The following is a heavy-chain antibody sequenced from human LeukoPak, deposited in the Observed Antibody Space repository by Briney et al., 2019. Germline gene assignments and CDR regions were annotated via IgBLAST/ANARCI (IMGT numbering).Heavy chain of an antibody. V-gene: IGHV3-11*01. J-gene: IGHJ4*02. D-gene: IGHD3-22*01. CDR2: ISSSGSTI. CDR3: ATATASPTYYYDSSGYYPPDY. CDR1: GFTFSDYY. Sequence: PGGSLRLSCAASGFTFSDYYMSWIRQAPGKGLEWVSYISSSGSTIYYADSVKGRFTISRDNAKNSPYLQMNSLRAEDTAVYYCATATASPTYYYDSSGYYPPDYWGQGTLVTVSS.